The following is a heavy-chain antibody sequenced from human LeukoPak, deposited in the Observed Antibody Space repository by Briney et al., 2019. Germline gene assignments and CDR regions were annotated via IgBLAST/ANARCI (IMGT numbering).Heavy chain of an antibody. D-gene: IGHD3-10*01. CDR3: ARVWQVLLHNFDY. J-gene: IGHJ4*02. Sequence: GGSLRLSCAASGFTFSSYAMHWVRQAPGKGLEWVAVISYDGSNKYYADSVKGRFTISRDNSKNTLYLQMNSLRAEDTAVYYCARVWQVLLHNFDYWGQGTLVTVSS. V-gene: IGHV3-30-3*01. CDR1: GFTFSSYA. CDR2: ISYDGSNK.